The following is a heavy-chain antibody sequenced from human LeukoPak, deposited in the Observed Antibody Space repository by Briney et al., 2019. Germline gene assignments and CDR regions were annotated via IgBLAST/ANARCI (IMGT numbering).Heavy chain of an antibody. J-gene: IGHJ4*02. CDR2: ISAYNGNT. Sequence: ASVKVSCKASGYTFTSYGISWVRQAPGQGLAWMGWISAYNGNTNYAQKLQGRVTMATDTSTSTAYMELRSLRSDDTAVYYCAREGIVEWELPIDYWGQGTLVTVSS. D-gene: IGHD1-26*01. CDR1: GYTFTSYG. CDR3: AREGIVEWELPIDY. V-gene: IGHV1-18*01.